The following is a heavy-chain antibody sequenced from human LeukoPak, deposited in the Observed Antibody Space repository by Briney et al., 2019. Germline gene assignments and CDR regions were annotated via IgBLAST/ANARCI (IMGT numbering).Heavy chain of an antibody. CDR3: ARWGGGTPPYFDY. Sequence: ASVNVSSKASGYTFTDYYIHWVRQAPGQGREWMGWINPNSGVTSYARKFQGRVTITRDTSISTAYMDLSRLRSAGTAMYYCARWGGGTPPYFDYWGQGTLVTVSS. V-gene: IGHV1-2*02. CDR1: GYTFTDYY. D-gene: IGHD2-15*01. J-gene: IGHJ4*02. CDR2: INPNSGVT.